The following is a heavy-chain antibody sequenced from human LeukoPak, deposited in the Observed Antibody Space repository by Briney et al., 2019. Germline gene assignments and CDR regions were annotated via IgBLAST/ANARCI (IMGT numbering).Heavy chain of an antibody. Sequence: SVKVSCKASGYTFTSYGISWVRQAPGQGLEWMGWISAYNGNTNYAQKLQGRVTMTTDTSTSTAYMELRSLRSDDTAVYYCARDWFAVADYYYYGMDVWGQGTTVTVSS. J-gene: IGHJ6*02. CDR1: GYTFTSYG. V-gene: IGHV1-18*01. D-gene: IGHD6-19*01. CDR3: ARDWFAVADYYYYGMDV. CDR2: ISAYNGNT.